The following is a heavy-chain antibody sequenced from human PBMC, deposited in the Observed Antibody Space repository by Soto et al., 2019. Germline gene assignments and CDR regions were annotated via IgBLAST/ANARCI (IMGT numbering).Heavy chain of an antibody. CDR1: SGSISTGITDY. J-gene: IGHJ5*02. V-gene: IGHV4-39*01. Sequence: SETLSLTCTVSSGSISTGITDYWGWIRQPPGKGLEWIGNIYNSGVTFYNPSLKTRVTISIETSKNQFSLKLSSVTAADTAVYYCARNVWSIAAALNWIDPWGQGAMVTVYS. CDR2: IYNSGVT. D-gene: IGHD6-13*01. CDR3: ARNVWSIAAALNWIDP.